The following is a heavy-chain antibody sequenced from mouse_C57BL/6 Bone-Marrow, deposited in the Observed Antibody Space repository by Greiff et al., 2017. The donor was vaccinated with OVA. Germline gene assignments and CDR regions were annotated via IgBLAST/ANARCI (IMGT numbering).Heavy chain of an antibody. J-gene: IGHJ1*03. D-gene: IGHD1-1*01. V-gene: IGHV1-19*01. CDR1: GYTFTDYY. Sequence: EVQLQQSGPVLVKPGASVKMSCKASGYTFTDYYMNWVKQSHGKSLEWIGVINPYNGGTSYNQKFKGKATLTVDKSSSTAYMELNSLTSEDSAVYYCARGGSSSYWYFDVWGTGTTVTVSS. CDR3: ARGGSSSYWYFDV. CDR2: INPYNGGT.